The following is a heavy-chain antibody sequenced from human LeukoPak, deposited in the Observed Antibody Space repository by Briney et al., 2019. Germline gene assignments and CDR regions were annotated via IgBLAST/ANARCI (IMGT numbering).Heavy chain of an antibody. CDR1: GFTFTSYG. J-gene: IGHJ4*02. CDR3: ARDLSPVVRASPMGY. D-gene: IGHD3-10*01. CDR2: ITYDGYYK. V-gene: IGHV3-30*03. Sequence: GTSLRLSCAASGFTFTSYGMHWVRQAPGKGLEWVSLITYDGYYKYYSDSVKGRFTISSDTSKNTMYLQMNSLRAEDTAVYYCARDLSPVVRASPMGYWGQGTLVTVSS.